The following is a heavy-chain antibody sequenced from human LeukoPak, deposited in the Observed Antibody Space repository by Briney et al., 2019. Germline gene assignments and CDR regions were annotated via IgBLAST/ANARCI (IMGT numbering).Heavy chain of an antibody. CDR2: IYACGSYP. Sequence: GESLKISCKGSGYSFTCYWLGWVPPIPGKGLGWIGIIYACGSYPRYSPSFPGQVTISADKSISTAYLQWSRLKASHTAMYYCARLFSSPLSGYDVWYFDYWGQGTLVTVSS. J-gene: IGHJ4*02. CDR3: ARLFSSPLSGYDVWYFDY. CDR1: GYSFTCYW. V-gene: IGHV5-51*01. D-gene: IGHD5-12*01.